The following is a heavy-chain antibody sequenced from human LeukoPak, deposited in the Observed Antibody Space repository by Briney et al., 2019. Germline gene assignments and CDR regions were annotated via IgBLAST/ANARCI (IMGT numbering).Heavy chain of an antibody. D-gene: IGHD6-19*01. CDR1: GYTFTSYG. CDR2: ISAYNGNT. V-gene: IGHV1-18*01. Sequence: ASVKVSCKASGYTFTSYGISWVRQAPGQGLEWMGWISAYNGNTNYAQKLQGRVTMTTDTSTSTAYMELRSLRSDDTAVYYCARDLQSEYSSGWYGNWGQGTPVTVSS. J-gene: IGHJ4*02. CDR3: ARDLQSEYSSGWYGN.